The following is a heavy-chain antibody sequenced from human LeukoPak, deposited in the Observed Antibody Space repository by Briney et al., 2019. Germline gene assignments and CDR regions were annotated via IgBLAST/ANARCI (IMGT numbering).Heavy chain of an antibody. D-gene: IGHD5-24*01. V-gene: IGHV4-30-4*01. J-gene: IGHJ4*02. Sequence: PSETLSLTCTVSGGSISSGDYYWSWIRQPPGKGLEWIGYIYYSGSTYYNPSLKSRVTISVDTSKNQFSLKLSSVTAADTAVYYCARVEMATMHFDYWGRGTLVTVSS. CDR1: GGSISSGDYY. CDR2: IYYSGST. CDR3: ARVEMATMHFDY.